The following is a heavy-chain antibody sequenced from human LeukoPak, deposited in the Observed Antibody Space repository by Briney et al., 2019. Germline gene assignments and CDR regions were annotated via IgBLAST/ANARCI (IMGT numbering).Heavy chain of an antibody. D-gene: IGHD1-26*01. CDR1: GYTFTGYY. Sequence: ASVKVSCKASGYTFTGYYMHWVRQAPGQGLEWMGRINPNSGGTNYAQKFQGRGTMTRDTSISTAYVELSRLRSDDTAVYYCARDSDIVGATGFDYWGQGTLVTVSS. V-gene: IGHV1-2*06. CDR3: ARDSDIVGATGFDY. CDR2: INPNSGGT. J-gene: IGHJ4*02.